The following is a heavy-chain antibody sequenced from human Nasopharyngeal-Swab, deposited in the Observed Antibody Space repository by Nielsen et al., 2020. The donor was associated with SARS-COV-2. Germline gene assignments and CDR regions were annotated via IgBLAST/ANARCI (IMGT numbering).Heavy chain of an antibody. CDR3: AKSKSSTSCFYGMDV. Sequence: GESLKISCAASGFTVSSNYMSWVRQAPGKGLEWVSVIYSGGSSTYYADSVKGRFTISRDNSKNTLYLQMNSLRAEDTAVYYCAKSKSSTSCFYGMDVWGQGTTVTVSS. J-gene: IGHJ6*02. D-gene: IGHD2-2*01. CDR1: GFTVSSNY. CDR2: IYSGGSST. V-gene: IGHV3-23*03.